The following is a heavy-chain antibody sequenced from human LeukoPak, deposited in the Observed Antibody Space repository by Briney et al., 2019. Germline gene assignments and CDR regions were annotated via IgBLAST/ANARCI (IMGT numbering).Heavy chain of an antibody. CDR3: ARTLKDSLVVPVTKNYFYMDV. D-gene: IGHD2-2*01. V-gene: IGHV1-2*02. J-gene: IGHJ6*03. CDR2: INPNSGGT. Sequence: ASVKVSCTASGYSFTGYYIHWVRQAPGQGLEWMGWINPNSGGTKYAQKFQGRVTMTRDTSLSTAYMGLSRLRSDDTAVYYCARTLKDSLVVPVTKNYFYMDVWGKGTTVTISS. CDR1: GYSFTGYY.